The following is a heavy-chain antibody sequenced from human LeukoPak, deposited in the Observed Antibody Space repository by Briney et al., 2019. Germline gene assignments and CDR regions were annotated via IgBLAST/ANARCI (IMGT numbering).Heavy chain of an antibody. D-gene: IGHD5-12*01. J-gene: IGHJ4*02. CDR1: GFTFSSYA. Sequence: GGSLRLSCAASGFTFSSYAMSWVRQAPGKGLEWVSAISGSGGSTYYADSVKGRFTISRDNSKNTLYLQMNSLRAEDTAVYYCARRRGSGGFDYHDHWGQGTLVTVSS. CDR3: ARRRGSGGFDYHDH. V-gene: IGHV3-23*01. CDR2: ISGSGGST.